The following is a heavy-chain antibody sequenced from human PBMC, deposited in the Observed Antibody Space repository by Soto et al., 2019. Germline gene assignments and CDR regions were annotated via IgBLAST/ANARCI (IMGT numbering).Heavy chain of an antibody. J-gene: IGHJ4*02. CDR1: GGSISSGDYY. CDR3: PRPPPLGYFDY. CDR2: IYYSGST. V-gene: IGHV4-30-4*01. Sequence: QVQLQESGPGLVKPSQTLSLTCTVSGGSISSGDYYWSWIRQPPGKGLEWIGYIYYSGSTYYNPSPKGRFPISEDTSKTRFSRKLSLLTAEDRAVIYCPRPPPLGYFDYWGQGTLVTVSS.